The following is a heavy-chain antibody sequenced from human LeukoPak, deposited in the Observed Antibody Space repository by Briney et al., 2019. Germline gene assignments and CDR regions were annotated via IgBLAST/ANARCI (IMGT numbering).Heavy chain of an antibody. Sequence: SETLSLTCTVSGGSISSYYWSWIRQPPGKGLEWIGYIYHSGSTYYNPSLKSRVTISVDRSKNQFSLKLSSVTAADTAVYYCARVEASTDACDIWGQGTMVTVSS. CDR1: GGSISSYY. D-gene: IGHD2-21*01. J-gene: IGHJ3*02. V-gene: IGHV4-59*12. CDR2: IYHSGST. CDR3: ARVEASTDACDI.